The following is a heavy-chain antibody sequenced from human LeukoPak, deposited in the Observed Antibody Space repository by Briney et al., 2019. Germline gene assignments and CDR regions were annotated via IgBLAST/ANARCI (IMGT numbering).Heavy chain of an antibody. CDR2: IKQDGSEK. CDR3: AREDSSSSPPMDV. J-gene: IGHJ6*03. Sequence: PGGSLRLPCAASGFTFSSYWMSWVRQAPGKGLEWVANIKQDGSEKSYVDSVKGRFTISRDNAKNSLYLQMNSLRAEDTAVYYCAREDSSSSPPMDVWGKGTTVTVSS. V-gene: IGHV3-7*01. CDR1: GFTFSSYW. D-gene: IGHD6-6*01.